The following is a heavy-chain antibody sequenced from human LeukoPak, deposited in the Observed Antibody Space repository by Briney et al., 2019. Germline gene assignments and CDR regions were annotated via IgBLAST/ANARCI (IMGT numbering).Heavy chain of an antibody. D-gene: IGHD5-24*01. V-gene: IGHV1-18*01. Sequence: ASVKVSCKASGYTFTNFGISWVRQAPGQGLEWMGWISAYNGNTNYAQKLQGRVTMATDTSTSTAYMELRSLRSDDTAVYYCARDRRDGYNYYFDYWGQGTLVTVSS. CDR1: GYTFTNFG. CDR2: ISAYNGNT. J-gene: IGHJ4*02. CDR3: ARDRRDGYNYYFDY.